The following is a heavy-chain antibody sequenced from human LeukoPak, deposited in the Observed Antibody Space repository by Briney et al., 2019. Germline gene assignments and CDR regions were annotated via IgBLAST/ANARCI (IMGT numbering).Heavy chain of an antibody. D-gene: IGHD3-22*01. CDR1: GGSFSGYY. V-gene: IGHV4-34*01. CDR2: INHSGST. J-gene: IGHJ4*02. Sequence: PSETLSLTCAVYGGSFSGYYWSWIRQPPGEGLEWIGGINHSGSTNYNPSLKSRVTISVDTSKNQFSLRLSSVTAADTAVYYCARGIYFDSSGYSLGPGVIDYWGQGTLVTVSS. CDR3: ARGIYFDSSGYSLGPGVIDY.